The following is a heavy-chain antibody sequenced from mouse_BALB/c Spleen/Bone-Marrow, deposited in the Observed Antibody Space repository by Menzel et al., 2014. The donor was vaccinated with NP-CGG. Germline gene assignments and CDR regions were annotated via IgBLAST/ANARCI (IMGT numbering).Heavy chain of an antibody. J-gene: IGHJ1*01. CDR1: GDSITGGY. CDR2: ISYRGTT. V-gene: IGHV3-8*02. Sequence: EVKLVESGPSLVKPSQTLSLTCSVTGDSITGGYWHWIRKLPGNKLECMGYISYRGTTYYNPSPKSRISITRDTSKNQYYLELNSVAAEDTATYYCARTGFFDVWGAGTTVTVSS. CDR3: ARTGFFDV.